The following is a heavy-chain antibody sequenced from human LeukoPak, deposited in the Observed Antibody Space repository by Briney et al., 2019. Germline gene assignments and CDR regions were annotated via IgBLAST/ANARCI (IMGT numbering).Heavy chain of an antibody. D-gene: IGHD1-26*01. Sequence: SETRALNSTVAADSFGSGFYYDDVIRQHPGEGLQWIGCTHYSGTTYYSSSLKSRLIISLDTSKNQLSLKLTSVTAADTAVYYCARGRRGKYSPYFYYHMDVWGTGTTVTISS. CDR3: ARGRRGKYSPYFYYHMDV. CDR1: ADSFGSGFYY. J-gene: IGHJ6*03. CDR2: THYSGTT. V-gene: IGHV4-31*03.